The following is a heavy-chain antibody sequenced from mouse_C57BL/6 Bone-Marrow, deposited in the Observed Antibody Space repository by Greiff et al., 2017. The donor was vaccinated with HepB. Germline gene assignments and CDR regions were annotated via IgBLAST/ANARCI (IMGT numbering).Heavy chain of an antibody. D-gene: IGHD1-1*01. V-gene: IGHV5-4*03. J-gene: IGHJ2*01. CDR2: ISDGGSYT. CDR1: GFTFSSYA. Sequence: DVKLVESGGGLVKPGGSLKLSCAASGFTFSSYAMSWVRQTPEKRLEWVATISDGGSYTYYPDNVKGRFTISRDNAKNNLYLQMSHLKSEDTAMYYCARVTYYGSSLDYWGQGTTLTVSS. CDR3: ARVTYYGSSLDY.